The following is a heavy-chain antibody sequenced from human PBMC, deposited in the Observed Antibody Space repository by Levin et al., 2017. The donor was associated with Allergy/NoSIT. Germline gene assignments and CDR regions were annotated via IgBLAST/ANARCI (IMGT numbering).Heavy chain of an antibody. D-gene: IGHD1-26*01. CDR3: ARHHKRGSYGGNWFDA. J-gene: IGHJ5*02. CDR2: IYYNGYT. V-gene: IGHV4-39*01. Sequence: SETLSLICTVSGGSISISANYWGWIRQPPGKGLEWIGSIYYNGYTYYNLSLKSRVTISVDTSKNQFSLNLSSVTAADTAVYFCARHHKRGSYGGNWFDAWGQGALVTVSS. CDR1: GGSISISANY.